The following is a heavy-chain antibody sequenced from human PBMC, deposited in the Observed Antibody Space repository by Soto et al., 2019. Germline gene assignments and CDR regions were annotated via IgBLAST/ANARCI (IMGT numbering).Heavy chain of an antibody. J-gene: IGHJ4*02. CDR3: AGLRRYAGSPIVY. D-gene: IGHD2-15*01. CDR2: ISYSGNT. CDR1: GGSIISGY. Sequence: SETLSLTCTVSGGSIISGYWSWIRQPPGKGLEWIGYISYSGNTNYNPSLKSRVTMSVDTPKNQFSLRLSSVATADTAFYYCAGLRRYAGSPIVYWGQGTLVTVSS. V-gene: IGHV4-59*01.